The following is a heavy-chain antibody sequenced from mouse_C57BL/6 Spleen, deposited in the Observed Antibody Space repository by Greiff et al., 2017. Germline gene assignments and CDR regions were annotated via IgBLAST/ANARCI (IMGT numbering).Heavy chain of an antibody. J-gene: IGHJ3*01. CDR2: ISSGGSYT. Sequence: EVQLVESGGDLVKPGGSLKLSCAASGFTFSSYGMSWVRQTPDKRLEWVATISSGGSYTYYPDSVKGRFTISRDNAKNTLYLQMSSLKSEDTAMYYCARHLLAYWGQGTLVTVSA. V-gene: IGHV5-6*01. D-gene: IGHD2-1*01. CDR3: ARHLLAY. CDR1: GFTFSSYG.